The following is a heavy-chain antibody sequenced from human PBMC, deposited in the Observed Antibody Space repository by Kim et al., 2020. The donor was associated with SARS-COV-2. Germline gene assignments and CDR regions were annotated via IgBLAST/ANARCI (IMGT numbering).Heavy chain of an antibody. Sequence: GGSLRLSCAGSGFIFRNYAVSWVRQAPGKGLEWVSAISSSGDRTFYRDSVRGRVTISRDNSKNTVYLQLNGLGVEDAAVYYCAKHWGSGTYYNYFDYWGPGSLVTVSS. D-gene: IGHD3-10*01. J-gene: IGHJ4*02. CDR3: AKHWGSGTYYNYFDY. CDR2: ISSSGDRT. V-gene: IGHV3-23*01. CDR1: GFIFRNYA.